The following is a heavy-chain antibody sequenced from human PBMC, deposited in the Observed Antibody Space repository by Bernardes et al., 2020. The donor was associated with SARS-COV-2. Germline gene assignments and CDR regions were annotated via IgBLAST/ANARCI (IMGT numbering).Heavy chain of an antibody. V-gene: IGHV3-30*04. J-gene: IGHJ4*02. D-gene: IGHD2-2*01. Sequence: GGSLRLSCAASGFTFSSYAMHWVRQAPGKGLEWVAVISYDGSNKYYADSVKGRFTISRDNSKNTLYLQMNSLRAEDTAVYYCARGGYQLLSSYFDYWGQGTLVTVSS. CDR2: ISYDGSNK. CDR3: ARGGYQLLSSYFDY. CDR1: GFTFSSYA.